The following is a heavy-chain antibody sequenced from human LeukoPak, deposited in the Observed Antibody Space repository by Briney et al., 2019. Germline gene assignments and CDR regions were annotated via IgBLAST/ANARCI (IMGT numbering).Heavy chain of an antibody. D-gene: IGHD6-13*01. Sequence: GGSLRLSYAASGFTFSSYEMNWVRQAPGRGLEWVSYISSSGSTIYYADSVKGRFTISRDNAKNSLYLQMNSLRAEGTAVYYCAESPPKQQLVLEAPDYWGQGTLVTVSS. J-gene: IGHJ4*02. V-gene: IGHV3-48*03. CDR3: AESPPKQQLVLEAPDY. CDR2: ISSSGSTI. CDR1: GFTFSSYE.